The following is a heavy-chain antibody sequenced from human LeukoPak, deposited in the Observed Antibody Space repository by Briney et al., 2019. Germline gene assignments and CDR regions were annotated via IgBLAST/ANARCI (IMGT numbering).Heavy chain of an antibody. J-gene: IGHJ4*02. Sequence: SETLSLTCTVSGGSISSYYWSWIRQPPGKGLEWIGYIYYSGSTNYNPSLKSRVTISVDTSKNQFSLKLSSVTAADTAVYYCARDPPSGSYDYWGQGTLVTVSS. CDR2: IYYSGST. D-gene: IGHD1-26*01. V-gene: IGHV4-59*01. CDR1: GGSISSYY. CDR3: ARDPPSGSYDY.